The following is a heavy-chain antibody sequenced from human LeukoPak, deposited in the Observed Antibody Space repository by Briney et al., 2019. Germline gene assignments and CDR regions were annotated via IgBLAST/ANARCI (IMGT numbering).Heavy chain of an antibody. J-gene: IGHJ4*02. D-gene: IGHD1-26*01. CDR2: LSYDGSNE. V-gene: IGHV3-30-3*01. CDR3: ARGRGSYSADY. Sequence: GGSLRLSCAASRFTFSNYPMHWVRQAPGKGLEWVALLSYDGSNEYYADSVKGRFTISRDNSKNTLYLQMNSLRAEDTAVYYCARGRGSYSADYWGQGTLVTVSS. CDR1: RFTFSNYP.